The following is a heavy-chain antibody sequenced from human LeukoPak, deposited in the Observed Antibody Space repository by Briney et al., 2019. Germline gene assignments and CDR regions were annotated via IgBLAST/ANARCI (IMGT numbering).Heavy chain of an antibody. J-gene: IGHJ6*03. CDR3: ARERAAAVYYYMDV. V-gene: IGHV4-59*02. CDR2: IYDSGST. CDR1: GFTVSSNY. Sequence: PGGSLRLSCAASGFTVSSNYMSWIRQPPGKGLEWIGYIYDSGSTNYNPSLRSRVTMSVDTSKNQFSLKLSSVTAADTAVYYCARERAAAVYYYMDVWGKGTTVTVSS. D-gene: IGHD6-13*01.